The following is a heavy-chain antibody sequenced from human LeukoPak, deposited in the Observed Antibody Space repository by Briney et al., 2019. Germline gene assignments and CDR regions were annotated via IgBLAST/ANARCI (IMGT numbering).Heavy chain of an antibody. CDR3: ARLQDDRTDKPIDY. J-gene: IGHJ4*02. V-gene: IGHV4-59*08. D-gene: IGHD1-1*01. CDR2: IYYSGST. Sequence: SETLSLTCTVSGVSISSYYWSWIRQPPGKGLEWIGYIYYSGSTNYNPSLKSRVTISVDTSKNQFSLELSSVTAADTAVYYCARLQDDRTDKPIDYWGQGTLVTVSS. CDR1: GVSISSYY.